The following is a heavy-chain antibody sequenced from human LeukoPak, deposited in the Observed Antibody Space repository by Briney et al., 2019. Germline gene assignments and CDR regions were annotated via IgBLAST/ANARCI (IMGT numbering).Heavy chain of an antibody. J-gene: IGHJ3*02. CDR1: GGSISGYY. CDR3: ARQLPEQLVLPDAFDI. CDR2: INHSGST. D-gene: IGHD6-13*01. Sequence: SETLSLTCTVSGGSISGYYWSWIRQPPGKGLEWIGEINHSGSTNYNPSLKSRVTISVDTSKNQFSLKLSSVTAADTAVYYCARQLPEQLVLPDAFDIWGQGTMVTVSS. V-gene: IGHV4-34*01.